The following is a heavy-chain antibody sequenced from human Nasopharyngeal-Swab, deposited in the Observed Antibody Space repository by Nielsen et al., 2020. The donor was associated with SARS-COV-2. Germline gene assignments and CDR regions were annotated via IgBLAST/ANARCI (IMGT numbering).Heavy chain of an antibody. Sequence: SETLSLTCAVYGGSFSGSYWGWIRQLPGKGPEWIAEINHSGSTSYNPSLRSRVTLSVDTSMNQVSLEVSSVTAADTAVYYCARGLSGVVPAPILGLGPYYYYYYMDVWGKGTTVTVSS. CDR2: INHSGST. D-gene: IGHD2-2*01. CDR3: ARGLSGVVPAPILGLGPYYYYYYMDV. CDR1: GGSFSGSY. J-gene: IGHJ6*03. V-gene: IGHV4-34*01.